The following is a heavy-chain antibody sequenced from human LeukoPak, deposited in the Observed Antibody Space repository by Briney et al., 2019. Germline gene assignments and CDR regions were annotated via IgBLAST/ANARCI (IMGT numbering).Heavy chain of an antibody. Sequence: SETLSLTCAVYGGSFSGYYWSWIRQPPGKGLEWIGEINHSGSTNYNPSLKSRVTISVDTSKNQFSLKLSSVTAADTAVYYCAREDGTIVRGVITGGYFQHWGQGTLVTVSS. J-gene: IGHJ1*01. V-gene: IGHV4-34*01. CDR1: GGSFSGYY. CDR3: AREDGTIVRGVITGGYFQH. CDR2: INHSGST. D-gene: IGHD3-10*01.